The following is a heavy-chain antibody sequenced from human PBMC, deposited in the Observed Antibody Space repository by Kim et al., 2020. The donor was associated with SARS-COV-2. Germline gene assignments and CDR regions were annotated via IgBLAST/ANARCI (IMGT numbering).Heavy chain of an antibody. CDR1: GGSISNYY. CDR2: IYYSGCT. V-gene: IGHV4-59*01. Sequence: SETLSLTCTVSGGSISNYYWNWIRQPPGKGLEWIGYIYYSGCTNYNPSLKSRVTISVDTSKNRVSLKLSSVTAADTAVYYCARDRLYGYYFDYWGQGTLVTVSS. CDR3: ARDRLYGYYFDY. J-gene: IGHJ4*02. D-gene: IGHD3-16*01.